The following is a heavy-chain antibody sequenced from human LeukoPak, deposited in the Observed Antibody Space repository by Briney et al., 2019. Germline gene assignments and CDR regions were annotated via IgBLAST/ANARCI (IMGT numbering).Heavy chain of an antibody. CDR1: GFTFSDYY. Sequence: GGSLRLSCAASGFTFSDYYMSWIRQAPGKGLEWVSYISSSSSYTNYADSVKGRFTISRDNAKNSLYPQMNSLRAEDTAVYYCAAQDCGGDCYPAPFQHWGQGTLVTVSS. CDR2: ISSSSSYT. D-gene: IGHD2-21*02. V-gene: IGHV3-11*03. CDR3: AAQDCGGDCYPAPFQH. J-gene: IGHJ1*01.